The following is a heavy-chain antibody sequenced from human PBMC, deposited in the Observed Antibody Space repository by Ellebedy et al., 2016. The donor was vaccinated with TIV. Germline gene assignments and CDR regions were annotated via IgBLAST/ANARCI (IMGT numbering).Heavy chain of an antibody. CDR3: ARATVTDTPIEYFQH. CDR2: IYSGGST. D-gene: IGHD4-11*01. CDR1: GFTVRGNY. Sequence: GESLKISCAASGFTVRGNYMSWVRQAPGEGLEWVSIIYSGGSTYYAASVKGRFTISRDNSKNTVYLQMESLRAEDTAVYYCARATVTDTPIEYFQHWGQGTLVTVSS. J-gene: IGHJ1*01. V-gene: IGHV3-66*01.